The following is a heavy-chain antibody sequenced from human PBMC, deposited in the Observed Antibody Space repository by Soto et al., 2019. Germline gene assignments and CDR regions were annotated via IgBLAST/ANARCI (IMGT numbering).Heavy chain of an antibody. CDR1: GFTFSSYG. J-gene: IGHJ6*02. V-gene: IGHV3-30*18. D-gene: IGHD3-10*01. CDR3: AKDSYGSGSSTPWAYYYYGMDV. Sequence: LRLSCAASGFTFSSYGMHWVRQAPGKGLEWVAVISYDGSNKYYADSVKGRFTISRDNSKNTLYLQMNSLRAEDTAVYYCAKDSYGSGSSTPWAYYYYGMDVWGQGTTVTGS. CDR2: ISYDGSNK.